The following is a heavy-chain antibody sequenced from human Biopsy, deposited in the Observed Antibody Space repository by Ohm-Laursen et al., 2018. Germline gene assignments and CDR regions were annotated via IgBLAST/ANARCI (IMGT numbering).Heavy chain of an antibody. CDR1: GDAFLGYY. J-gene: IGHJ4*02. Sequence: ASVKVSCKASGDAFLGYYLHWVRQAPGQGLEWMGSIYPNSGDTDFAQKFQGRVRMTRDTSVSTAYLELSSLRSDDTAIYYCARDPLNGHKHFDYWGQGSLVTVSS. D-gene: IGHD2-8*01. CDR3: ARDPLNGHKHFDY. CDR2: IYPNSGDT. V-gene: IGHV1-2*02.